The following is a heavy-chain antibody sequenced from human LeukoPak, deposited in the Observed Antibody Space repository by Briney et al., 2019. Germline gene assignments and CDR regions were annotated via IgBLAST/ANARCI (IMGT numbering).Heavy chain of an antibody. V-gene: IGHV3-30*18. Sequence: GGSLRLSCAASRFTFSRYNMNWVRQAPGKGLEWVAVISYDGSNKYYADSVKGRFTISRDNSKNTLYLQMNSLRAEDTAVYYCAKDPTYYDSSGLDRGYFDYWGQGTLVTVSS. J-gene: IGHJ4*02. CDR2: ISYDGSNK. CDR3: AKDPTYYDSSGLDRGYFDY. CDR1: RFTFSRYN. D-gene: IGHD3-22*01.